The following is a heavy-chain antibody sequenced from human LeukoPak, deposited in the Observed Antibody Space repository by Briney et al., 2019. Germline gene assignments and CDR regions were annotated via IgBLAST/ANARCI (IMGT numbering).Heavy chain of an antibody. CDR1: GGSIRRSSYH. V-gene: IGHV4-39*01. Sequence: PSETLSLTCTVSGGSIRRSSYHWGWIRQPPGKGLEWIGSSYHSGSTYYNPSLKSRGTISVDTSNNQFSLKLSSVTAADTAVYYCARLPLCSGGSCYSGGFDYWGQGTLVTVSS. D-gene: IGHD2-15*01. CDR3: ARLPLCSGGSCYSGGFDY. J-gene: IGHJ4*02. CDR2: SYHSGST.